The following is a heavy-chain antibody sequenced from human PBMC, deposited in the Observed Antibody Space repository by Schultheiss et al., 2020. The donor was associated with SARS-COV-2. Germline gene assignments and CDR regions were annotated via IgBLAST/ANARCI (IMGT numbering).Heavy chain of an antibody. D-gene: IGHD1-26*01. V-gene: IGHV3-23*01. Sequence: GGSLRLSCAASGFTVSSNYMSWVRQAPGKGLEWVSGISWNSGSIGYADSVKGRFTISRDNSKNTLYLQMNSLRAEDTAVYYCAKTMGGAIWGQGTMVTVSS. CDR2: ISWNSGSI. CDR3: AKTMGGAI. CDR1: GFTVSSNY. J-gene: IGHJ3*02.